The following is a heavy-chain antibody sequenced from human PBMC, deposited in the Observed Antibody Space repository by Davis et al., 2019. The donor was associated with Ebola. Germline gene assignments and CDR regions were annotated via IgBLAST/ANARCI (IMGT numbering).Heavy chain of an antibody. V-gene: IGHV3-43D*03. D-gene: IGHD1-14*01. CDR1: GFTFDDYA. Sequence: ESLKISCAASGFTFDDYAMHWVRQAPGKGLEWVSLITWAGDSTFYADSVRGRFTISRDNSKNSLYLQMNSLRAEDTALYYCAKDIAIDPTGPFDYWGQGTLVTVSS. CDR2: ITWAGDST. CDR3: AKDIAIDPTGPFDY. J-gene: IGHJ4*02.